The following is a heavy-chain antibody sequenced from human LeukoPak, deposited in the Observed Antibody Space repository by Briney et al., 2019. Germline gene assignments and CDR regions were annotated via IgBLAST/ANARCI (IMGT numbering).Heavy chain of an antibody. CDR3: ARAYSGSYLNAFDI. CDR2: ISAYNGNT. V-gene: IGHV1-18*01. D-gene: IGHD1-26*01. Sequence: ASVKVSCKASGYTFTSYGISWVRQAPGQGLEWMGWISAYNGNTNYAQKLQGRVTMTTDTSTSTAYMGLRSLRSDDTAVYYCARAYSGSYLNAFDIWGQGTMVTVSS. J-gene: IGHJ3*02. CDR1: GYTFTSYG.